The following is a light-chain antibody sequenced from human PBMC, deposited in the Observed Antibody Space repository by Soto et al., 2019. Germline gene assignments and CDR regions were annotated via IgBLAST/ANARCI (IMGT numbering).Light chain of an antibody. CDR2: DAS. CDR3: QQYGSSPIS. Sequence: ESVFTESPRILSLTTGERATLSCRASQSVSSSSLAWYQQKPGQAPRLLIYDASSRATGIPDRFSGSGSGTDFTLTISRLEPEDFAVYYSQQYGSSPISSGQRIRPEIK. CDR1: QSVSSSS. J-gene: IGKJ5*01. V-gene: IGKV3-20*01.